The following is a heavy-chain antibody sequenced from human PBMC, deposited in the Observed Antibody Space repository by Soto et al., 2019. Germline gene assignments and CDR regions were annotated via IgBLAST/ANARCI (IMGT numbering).Heavy chain of an antibody. V-gene: IGHV4-59*08. CDR3: ARRIIALEIFDY. D-gene: IGHD3-10*01. CDR2: IYYTGNT. CDR1: GGYISSYY. J-gene: IGHJ4*02. Sequence: SETLSLTCPVSGGYISSYYWSWIRQPPGKGLEWIGFIYYTGNTKYNASLKSRVTISVDTSKNLFSLKLKSVTAADTAVYYCARRIIALEIFDYWGQGTVVTVSS.